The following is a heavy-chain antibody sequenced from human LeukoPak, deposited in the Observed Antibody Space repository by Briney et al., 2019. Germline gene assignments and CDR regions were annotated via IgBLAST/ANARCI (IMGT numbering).Heavy chain of an antibody. CDR3: ARDLYYFDSSGYYASDG. V-gene: IGHV3-7*01. Sequence: GGSLRLSCTASALTFSAYWTSWVRQPPGNGLELVANINQGGPERHYVDSLRGRFTISRDNARNSLYLQLKRLRAEDTVVYFCARDLYYFDSSGYYASDGWGQGTLVSVSS. CDR2: INQGGPER. D-gene: IGHD3-22*01. CDR1: ALTFSAYW. J-gene: IGHJ4*02.